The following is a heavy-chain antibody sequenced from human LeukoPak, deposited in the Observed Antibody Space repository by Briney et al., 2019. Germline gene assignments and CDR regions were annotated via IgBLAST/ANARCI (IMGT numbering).Heavy chain of an antibody. CDR2: IYTSGST. D-gene: IGHD3-22*01. J-gene: IGHJ4*02. Sequence: SETLSLTCTVSGGSISSYHWSWIRQPPGKGLEWIGYIYTSGSTNYNPSLKSRVTISVDTSKNQFSLKLSSVTAADTAVYYCARHDSSGYYSFDYWGQGTLVTVSS. V-gene: IGHV4-4*09. CDR3: ARHDSSGYYSFDY. CDR1: GGSISSYH.